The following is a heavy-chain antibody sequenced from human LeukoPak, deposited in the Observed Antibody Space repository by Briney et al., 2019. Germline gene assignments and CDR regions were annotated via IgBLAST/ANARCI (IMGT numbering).Heavy chain of an antibody. CDR1: GFTFNDYF. CDR3: ARDCSGGSCYYFSFDY. CDR2: ISTSGSTI. D-gene: IGHD2-15*01. J-gene: IGHJ4*02. Sequence: GGSLRLSCAASGFTFNDYFMSWLRQAPGKGLEWVSYISTSGSTIYYADSVKGRFTISRDNAKNSLYLQMNSLRAEDTAVYYCARDCSGGSCYYFSFDYWGQGTLVTVSS. V-gene: IGHV3-11*01.